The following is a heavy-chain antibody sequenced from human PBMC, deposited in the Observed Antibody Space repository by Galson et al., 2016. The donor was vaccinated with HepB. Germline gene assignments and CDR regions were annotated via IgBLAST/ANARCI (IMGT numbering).Heavy chain of an antibody. V-gene: IGHV1-3*01. Sequence: SVKVSCKASGYTFTNYAMHWVRQAPGQRLKWMGWINAGNGNTKSSQKFQGRVTITRDTSASTAYMELRSLRSEDTAVYYCARDGSPLTGIDGEVVSTGFGDWGQGTLVTVSS. CDR1: GYTFTNYA. CDR3: ARDGSPLTGIDGEVVSTGFGD. CDR2: INAGNGNT. J-gene: IGHJ4*02. D-gene: IGHD1-20*01.